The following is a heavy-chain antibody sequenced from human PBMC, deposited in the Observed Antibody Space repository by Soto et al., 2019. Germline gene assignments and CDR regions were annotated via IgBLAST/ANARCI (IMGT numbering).Heavy chain of an antibody. D-gene: IGHD6-6*01. J-gene: IGHJ6*03. CDR1: GFTVSSNY. V-gene: IGHV3-66*01. CDR3: ARDQEYSSSSTLLYYYYYYMDV. CDR2: IYSGGST. Sequence: GGSLILSCAASGFTVSSNYMSWVRQAPGKGLEWVSVIYSGGSTYYADSVKGRFTISRDNSKNTLYLQMNSLRAEDTAVYYCARDQEYSSSSTLLYYYYYYMDVWGKGTTVTVS.